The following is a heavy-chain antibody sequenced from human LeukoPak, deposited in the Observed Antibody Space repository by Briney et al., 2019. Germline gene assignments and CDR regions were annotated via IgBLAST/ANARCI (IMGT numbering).Heavy chain of an antibody. CDR2: IYHSGST. CDR3: ARGTYYYDSSGYYASGSFDY. V-gene: IGHV4-4*02. J-gene: IGHJ4*02. D-gene: IGHD3-22*01. Sequence: PSETLSLTFAVSGGSISSSNWWSWVRQPPGKGLEWIGEIYHSGSTNYNPFLKSRVTISVDKSKNQFSLKLSSVTAADTAVYYCARGTYYYDSSGYYASGSFDYWGQGTLVTVSS. CDR1: GGSISSSNW.